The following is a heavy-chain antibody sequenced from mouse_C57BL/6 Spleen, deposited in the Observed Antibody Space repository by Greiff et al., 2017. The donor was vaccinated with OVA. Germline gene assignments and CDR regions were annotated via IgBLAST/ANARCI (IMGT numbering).Heavy chain of an antibody. J-gene: IGHJ4*01. CDR2: IDPSDSET. V-gene: IGHV1-52*01. CDR3: ARSDPYAMDY. CDR1: GYTFTSYW. Sequence: QVQLQQPGAELVRPGSSVQLSCKASGYTFTSYWMHWVKQRPIQGLEWIGNIDPSDSETHYNQKFKDKATLTVDKSSSTAYMQLSSLTSEDSAVYYCARSDPYAMDYWGQGTSVTVSS.